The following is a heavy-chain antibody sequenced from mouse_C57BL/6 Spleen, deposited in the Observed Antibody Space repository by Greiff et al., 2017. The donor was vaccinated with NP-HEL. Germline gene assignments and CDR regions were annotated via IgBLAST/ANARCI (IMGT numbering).Heavy chain of an antibody. CDR1: GYTFTSYD. D-gene: IGHD1-1*01. V-gene: IGHV1-85*01. CDR2: IYPRDGSN. Sequence: VQLQESGPELVKPGASVKLSCKASGYTFTSYDINWVKQRPGQGLEWIGWIYPRDGSNKYNEKFKGKATLTVDTSSSTAYMELHSLTSEDSAVYFCARALRNYCDYWGQGTTLTVSS. J-gene: IGHJ2*01. CDR3: ARALRNYCDY.